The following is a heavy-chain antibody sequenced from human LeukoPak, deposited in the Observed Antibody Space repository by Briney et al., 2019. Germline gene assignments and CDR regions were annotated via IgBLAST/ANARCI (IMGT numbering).Heavy chain of an antibody. CDR1: GYTFTSYD. Sequence: ASVKVSCKASGYTFTSYDISWVRQAPGQGLEWMGWISAYNGNTNYAQKLQGRVTMTTDTSTSTAYMELRSLRSDDPAVYYCARETPSNLYDFWSGYYTTNYYYGMDVWGQGTTVTVSS. CDR3: ARETPSNLYDFWSGYYTTNYYYGMDV. J-gene: IGHJ6*02. CDR2: ISAYNGNT. V-gene: IGHV1-18*01. D-gene: IGHD3-3*01.